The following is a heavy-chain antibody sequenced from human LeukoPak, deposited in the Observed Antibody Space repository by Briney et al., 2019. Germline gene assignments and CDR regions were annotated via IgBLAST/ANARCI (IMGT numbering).Heavy chain of an antibody. V-gene: IGHV4-59*08. CDR1: GGSISTYY. CDR2: IYYSGST. J-gene: IGHJ4*02. Sequence: SETLSLTCTVSGGSISTYYRSWIRQPPGKGLEWIGYIYYSGSTNYNPSLKSRVTISVDTSKNQFSLKLSSVTAADTAVYYCARQKIAVAGIVDYWGQGTLVTVSS. D-gene: IGHD6-19*01. CDR3: ARQKIAVAGIVDY.